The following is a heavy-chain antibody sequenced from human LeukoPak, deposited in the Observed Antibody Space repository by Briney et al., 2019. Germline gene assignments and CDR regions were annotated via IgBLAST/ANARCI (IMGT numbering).Heavy chain of an antibody. V-gene: IGHV1-69*05. D-gene: IGHD1-26*01. J-gene: IGHJ6*03. CDR3: AKSQKPGGSYRYYYYYYMDV. Sequence: GSSVKVSCKASGGTFSSYAISWVRQAPGQGLEWMGRIIPIFGTANYAQKFQGRVTITTDESTSTAYMELSSLRAEDTAVYYCAKSQKPGGSYRYYYYYYMDVWGKGTTVTVSS. CDR1: GGTFSSYA. CDR2: IIPIFGTA.